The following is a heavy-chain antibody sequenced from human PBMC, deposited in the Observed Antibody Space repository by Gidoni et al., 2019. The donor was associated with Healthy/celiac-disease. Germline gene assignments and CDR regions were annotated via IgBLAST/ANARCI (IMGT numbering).Heavy chain of an antibody. V-gene: IGHV1-46*03. CDR1: GYTFTSYY. J-gene: IGHJ6*02. CDR3: ARPLSSSSYYYYGMDV. CDR2: INPSGGST. D-gene: IGHD6-6*01. Sequence: QVQLVQSGAEVKKPGASVKVSCKVSGYTFTSYYMHWVRQAHGQGLEWMGIINPSGGSTSYAQKFQGRVTMTRDTSTSTVYMELSSLRSEDTAVYYCARPLSSSSYYYYGMDVWGQGTTVTVSS.